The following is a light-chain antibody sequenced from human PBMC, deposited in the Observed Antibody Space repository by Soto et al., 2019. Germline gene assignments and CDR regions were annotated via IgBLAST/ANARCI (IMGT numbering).Light chain of an antibody. J-gene: IGLJ3*02. CDR2: EVS. V-gene: IGLV2-14*01. CDR3: SSYTARTTWV. Sequence: QSALTQPASVSGSPGQSITISCTGTSSDVGDNNFVSWYQQHPNKAPKLMIYEVSDRPSGVSDRFSGSKSGNTASLTISGLQADDEVEYYCSSYTARTTWVFGGGTKVTVL. CDR1: SSDVGDNNF.